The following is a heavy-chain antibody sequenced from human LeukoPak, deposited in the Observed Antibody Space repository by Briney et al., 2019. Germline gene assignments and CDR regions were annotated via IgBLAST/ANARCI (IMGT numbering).Heavy chain of an antibody. J-gene: IGHJ4*02. CDR1: GYTLTELS. D-gene: IGHD3-10*01. CDR3: ATVHAEARYYYGSGSLDY. V-gene: IGHV1-24*01. CDR2: FDPEDGET. Sequence: ASVKVSCKVSGYTLTELSMHWVRQAPGKGLEWMGGFDPEDGETIYAQKFQGRVTMTEDTSTDTAYMELSSLRSEDTAVYYCATVHAEARYYYGSGSLDYWGQGTLVTVSS.